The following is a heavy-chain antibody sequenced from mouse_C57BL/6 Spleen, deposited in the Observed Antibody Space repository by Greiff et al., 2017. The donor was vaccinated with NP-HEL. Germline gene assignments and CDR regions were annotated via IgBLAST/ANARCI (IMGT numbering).Heavy chain of an antibody. CDR3: ARRDRSGYLDY. Sequence: VQLQQSGPELVKPGASVKISCKASGYAFSSSWMNWVKQRPGKGLEWIGRIYPGDGDTNYNGKFKGKATLTADKSSSTAYMQLSSLTSEDSAVYFCARRDRSGYLDYWGQGTTLTVSS. D-gene: IGHD3-2*02. J-gene: IGHJ2*01. CDR2: IYPGDGDT. CDR1: GYAFSSSW. V-gene: IGHV1-82*01.